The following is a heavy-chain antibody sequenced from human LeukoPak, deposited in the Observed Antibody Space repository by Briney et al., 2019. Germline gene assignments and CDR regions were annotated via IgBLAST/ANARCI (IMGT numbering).Heavy chain of an antibody. Sequence: PSETLSLTCAVYGGSFSGYYWSWIRQPPGEGLEWIGEINHSGSTNYNPSLKSRVTISVDTSKNQFSLKLSSVTAADTAVYYCARGKRGYSYGPFDYWGQGTLVTVSS. CDR2: INHSGST. CDR1: GGSFSGYY. CDR3: ARGKRGYSYGPFDY. J-gene: IGHJ4*02. V-gene: IGHV4-34*01. D-gene: IGHD5-18*01.